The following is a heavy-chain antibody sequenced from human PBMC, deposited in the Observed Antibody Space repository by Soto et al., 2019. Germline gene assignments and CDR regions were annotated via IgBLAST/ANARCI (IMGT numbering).Heavy chain of an antibody. D-gene: IGHD3-10*01. CDR1: GFTFSSYS. V-gene: IGHV3-21*01. CDR3: ARVELLWFGELLFSDY. CDR2: ISSSSSYI. Sequence: EVQLVESGGGLVKPGGSLRLSCAASGFTFSSYSMNWVRQAPGKGLVWVSSISSSSSYIYYADSVKGRFTISRDNAKNSLYLQMNSLRAEDTAVYYCARVELLWFGELLFSDYWGQGTLVTVSS. J-gene: IGHJ4*02.